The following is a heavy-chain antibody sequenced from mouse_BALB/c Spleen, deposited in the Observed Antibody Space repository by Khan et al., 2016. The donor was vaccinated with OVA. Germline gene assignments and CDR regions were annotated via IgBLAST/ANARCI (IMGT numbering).Heavy chain of an antibody. CDR3: ARAGWDVFAY. CDR2: IYPGSDST. J-gene: IGHJ3*01. D-gene: IGHD4-1*01. CDR1: GYTFTDYV. V-gene: IGHV1-77*01. Sequence: QVQLQQSGPELVKPGASVKMSCKASGYTFTDYVMNWVKQRNGQGLEWIGQIYPGSDSTYYNEKFKGKATLTADRSSSTAYMQLSNLTSEDSAVYFCARAGWDVFAYWGQGTLSLSLQ.